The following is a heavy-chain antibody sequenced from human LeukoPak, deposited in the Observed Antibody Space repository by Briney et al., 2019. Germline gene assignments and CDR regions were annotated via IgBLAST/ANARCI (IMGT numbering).Heavy chain of an antibody. CDR1: GFTFSTYA. Sequence: PGGSLRLSCAASGFTFSTYAMNWLRQASGKGLEWVSTISGSGGSTYYADSVKGRFTISRDSSKNTLHLQMNSLRDEDTAVYYCARSRGNDYWGQGTLVTVPS. CDR3: ARSRGNDY. V-gene: IGHV3-23*01. CDR2: ISGSGGST. J-gene: IGHJ4*02.